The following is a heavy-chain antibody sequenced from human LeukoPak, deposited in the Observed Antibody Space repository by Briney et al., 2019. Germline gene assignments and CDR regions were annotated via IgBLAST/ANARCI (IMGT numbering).Heavy chain of an antibody. J-gene: IGHJ4*02. CDR3: AKDRYSGSYSPDY. CDR2: INWNGGST. V-gene: IGHV3-20*04. CDR1: GFTFDDYG. Sequence: PGGSLRLSCAASGFTFDDYGMSWVRQAPGKGLEWVSGINWNGGSTGYADSVKGRFTISRDNAKNSLYLQMNSLRAEDTAVYYCAKDRYSGSYSPDYWGQGTLVTVSS. D-gene: IGHD1-26*01.